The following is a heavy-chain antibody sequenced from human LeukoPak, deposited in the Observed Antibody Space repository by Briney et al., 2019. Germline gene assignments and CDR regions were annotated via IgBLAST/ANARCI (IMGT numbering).Heavy chain of an antibody. J-gene: IGHJ5*02. CDR3: ARGRYSYGTRWFDP. V-gene: IGHV3-21*01. D-gene: IGHD5-18*01. CDR1: GFTFSSYA. Sequence: GGSLRLSCAASGFTFSSYAMSWVRQAPGKGLEWVSSISSSSSYIYYADSVKGRFTISRDNAKNSLYLQMNSLRAEDTAVYYCARGRYSYGTRWFDPWGQGTLVTVSS. CDR2: ISSSSSYI.